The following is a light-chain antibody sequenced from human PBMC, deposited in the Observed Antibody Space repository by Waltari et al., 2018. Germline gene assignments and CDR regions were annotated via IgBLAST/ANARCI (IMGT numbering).Light chain of an antibody. CDR1: QSLSDD. Sequence: EMVMTQSPATLSVSPGERATLSCRASQSLSDDLAWYQHKPGQAPRLLIYGASTRATGIPARFSGSGSGTDFTLTISSLQSEDFAIYYCQQYNTWPPITFGRGTRLEIK. CDR3: QQYNTWPPIT. J-gene: IGKJ5*01. V-gene: IGKV3-15*01. CDR2: GAS.